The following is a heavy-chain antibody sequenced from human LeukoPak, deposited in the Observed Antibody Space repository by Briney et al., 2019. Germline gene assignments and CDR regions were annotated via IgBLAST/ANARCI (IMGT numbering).Heavy chain of an antibody. CDR1: GFTFSSYG. Sequence: SGGSLRLSCAASGFTFSSYGMNWVRQAPGKGLEWVAAIWYDGSNKYYGDSVKGRFTISRDNSKNTVSLQMNSLRVEDTAVYYCARLGSSWSFDYWGQGTLVTVSS. CDR2: IWYDGSNK. J-gene: IGHJ4*02. D-gene: IGHD6-13*01. V-gene: IGHV3-33*01. CDR3: ARLGSSWSFDY.